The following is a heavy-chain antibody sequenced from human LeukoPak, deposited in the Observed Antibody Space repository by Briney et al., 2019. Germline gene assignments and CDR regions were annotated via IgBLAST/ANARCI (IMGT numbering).Heavy chain of an antibody. CDR1: GYTSTSYG. J-gene: IGHJ4*02. D-gene: IGHD3-22*01. Sequence: ASVKVSCKASGYTSTSYGISWVRQAPGQGLEWMGWISAYNGNTNYAQKLQGRVTMTADTSTSTAYMELRSLRSDDTAVYYCARYYDSSGYYYTAFDYWGQGTLVTVSS. CDR3: ARYYDSSGYYYTAFDY. V-gene: IGHV1-18*01. CDR2: ISAYNGNT.